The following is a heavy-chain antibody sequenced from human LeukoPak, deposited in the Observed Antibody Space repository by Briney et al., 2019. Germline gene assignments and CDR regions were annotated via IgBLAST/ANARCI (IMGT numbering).Heavy chain of an antibody. CDR3: ASGLGPFDY. CDR2: IYYSGST. J-gene: IGHJ4*02. D-gene: IGHD3/OR15-3a*01. V-gene: IGHV4-39*01. CDR1: IDSISSGSYY. Sequence: PSDTLSLPCTVSIDSISSGSYYWRWIRQPRGKGLEWIGTIYYSGSTYYNPSLNSRVTISVDTSKNQFSLKLSSVTAADTAVYYCASGLGPFDYWGQGTLVTVSS.